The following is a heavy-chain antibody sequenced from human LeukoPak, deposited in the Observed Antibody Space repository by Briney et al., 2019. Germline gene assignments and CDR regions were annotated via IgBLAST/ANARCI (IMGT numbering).Heavy chain of an antibody. CDR1: GYTFTSYA. D-gene: IGHD3-16*02. V-gene: IGHV7-4-1*02. Sequence: ASVKVSCKASGYTFTSYAMNWVRQAPGQGLEWMGWINTDTGNPTYAQGFTGRFVFSLDTSVSTAYLQISSLKAEDTAVYYCARAHQRLGQLSLPDYWGQGTLVTVSS. J-gene: IGHJ4*02. CDR3: ARAHQRLGQLSLPDY. CDR2: INTDTGNP.